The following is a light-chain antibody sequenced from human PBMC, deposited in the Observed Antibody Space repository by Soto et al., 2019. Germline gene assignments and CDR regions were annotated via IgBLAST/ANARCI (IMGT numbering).Light chain of an antibody. CDR3: QQANSFPPT. V-gene: IGKV1-12*01. CDR1: QGISNW. J-gene: IGKJ2*01. Sequence: DIQMTQSPSSVSASVGDRVTITCRASQGISNWLAWYQQKPGKAPNLLIFAASSLQSGVPSRFSGSGSGTDFTLTISDLQPGDFSTYYCQQANSFPPTFGQGTKLEIK. CDR2: AAS.